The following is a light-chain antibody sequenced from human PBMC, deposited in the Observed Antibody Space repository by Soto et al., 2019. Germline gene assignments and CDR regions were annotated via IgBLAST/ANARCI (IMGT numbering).Light chain of an antibody. Sequence: QSVLTQPPSASGSPGQSVTISCTGTSSDVGGYNYVSWYQQHPGKAPKLMIFEVSKRPSGVPDRFSGSKSGNTASPTVSGLQAEDEADYYCSSFAGNNNVVFGGGTKLTVL. CDR2: EVS. J-gene: IGLJ2*01. CDR3: SSFAGNNNVV. CDR1: SSDVGGYNY. V-gene: IGLV2-8*01.